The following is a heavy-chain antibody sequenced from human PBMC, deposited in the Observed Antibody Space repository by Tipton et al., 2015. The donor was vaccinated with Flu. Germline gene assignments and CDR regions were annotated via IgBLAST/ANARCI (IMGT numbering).Heavy chain of an antibody. CDR3: ARGSGWLLLGRKYYFDY. D-gene: IGHD3-22*01. CDR2: INHSGST. CDR1: GGSFSGYY. V-gene: IGHV4-34*01. J-gene: IGHJ4*02. Sequence: TLSLTCAVYGGSFSGYYWSWIRQPPGKGLEWIGEINHSGSTNYNPSLKSRVTISVDTSKNQFSLKLSSVTAADTAVYYCARGSGWLLLGRKYYFDYWGQGTLVTVSS.